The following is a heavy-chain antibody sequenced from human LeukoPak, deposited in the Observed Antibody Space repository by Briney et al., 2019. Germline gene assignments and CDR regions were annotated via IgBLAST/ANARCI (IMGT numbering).Heavy chain of an antibody. D-gene: IGHD5/OR15-5a*01. CDR2: ITSSGITSSGSTI. Sequence: GGSLRLSCAASGFTFSDYYMTWIRQAPGKGLDWVSYITSSGITSSGSTIYYADSVKGRFTISRDNAKNSLYLQMNSLRAEDAAVYYCARVRVGFYMDVWGDGTTVTVSS. J-gene: IGHJ6*03. CDR1: GFTFSDYY. V-gene: IGHV3-11*04. CDR3: ARVRVGFYMDV.